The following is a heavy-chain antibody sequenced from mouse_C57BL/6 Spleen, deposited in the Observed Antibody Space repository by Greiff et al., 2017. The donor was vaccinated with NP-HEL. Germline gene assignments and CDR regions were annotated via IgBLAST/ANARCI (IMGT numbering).Heavy chain of an antibody. J-gene: IGHJ1*03. D-gene: IGHD2-4*01. Sequence: QVQLQQPGAELVRPGSSVKLSCKASGYTFTSYWMDWVKQRPGQGLEWIGNIYPSDSETHYNQKFKDKATLTVDKSSSTAYMQLSSLTSEDSAVYCCARGLRGFDVWGTGTTVTVSS. CDR1: GYTFTSYW. CDR2: IYPSDSET. V-gene: IGHV1-61*01. CDR3: ARGLRGFDV.